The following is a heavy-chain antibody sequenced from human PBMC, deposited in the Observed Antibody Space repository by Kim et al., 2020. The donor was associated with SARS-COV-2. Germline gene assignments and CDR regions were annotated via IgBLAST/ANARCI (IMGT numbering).Heavy chain of an antibody. CDR1: GYTFTSYH. D-gene: IGHD2-15*01. CDR2: INPTGGST. V-gene: IGHV1-46*01. CDR3: ARVGPPGVVVAANPGMGYFDS. Sequence: ASVKVSCKASGYTFTSYHMHWVRQAPGQGLEWMGIINPTGGSTTYAQEFQGRITMTRDTSTSAVYMELSSLRSEDTAVYYCARVGPPGVVVAANPGMGYFDSWGKGTLVTVSS. J-gene: IGHJ4*02.